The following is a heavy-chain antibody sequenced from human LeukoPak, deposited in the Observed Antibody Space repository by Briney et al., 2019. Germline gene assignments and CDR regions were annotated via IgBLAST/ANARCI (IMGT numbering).Heavy chain of an antibody. D-gene: IGHD3-22*01. Sequence: PSETLSLTCAVSGGSISSSNWWSWVRQPPGKGLEWIGEIYHSGSTNYNPSLKSRVTISVDKSKNQFSLKLSSVTAADTAVYYCARGRDSRGYQFMGFDSWGQGTLVTVSS. V-gene: IGHV4-4*02. CDR2: IYHSGST. CDR3: ARGRDSRGYQFMGFDS. CDR1: GGSISSSNW. J-gene: IGHJ4*02.